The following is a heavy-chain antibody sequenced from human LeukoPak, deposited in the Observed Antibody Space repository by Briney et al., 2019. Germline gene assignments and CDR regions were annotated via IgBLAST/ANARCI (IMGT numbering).Heavy chain of an antibody. CDR3: ARDRLVYYYGSGAFDI. Sequence: PSETLSLTCTVSGGSISSYYWSWIRQPPGKGLEWIGYIYYSGSTNYNPSLKSRVTISVDKSKNQFSLKLSSVTAADTAVYYCARDRLVYYYGSGAFDIWGQGTMVTVSS. J-gene: IGHJ3*02. V-gene: IGHV4-59*12. D-gene: IGHD3-10*01. CDR2: IYYSGST. CDR1: GGSISSYY.